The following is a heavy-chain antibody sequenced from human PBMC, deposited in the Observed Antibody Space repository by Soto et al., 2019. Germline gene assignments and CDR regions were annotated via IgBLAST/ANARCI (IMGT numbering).Heavy chain of an antibody. Sequence: PSETLSLTCSVSGGSVSDKTYYWSWIRQPPGKRLEWIGYVYYSGTTNYNPSLKSRVTISVDLSKNQFSLQLKSMTAADTAVYYCAKLSCTSSTCYFPGWFDPWGQGTLVTVSS. D-gene: IGHD2-2*01. V-gene: IGHV4-61*01. CDR2: VYYSGTT. CDR1: GGSVSDKTYY. CDR3: AKLSCTSSTCYFPGWFDP. J-gene: IGHJ5*02.